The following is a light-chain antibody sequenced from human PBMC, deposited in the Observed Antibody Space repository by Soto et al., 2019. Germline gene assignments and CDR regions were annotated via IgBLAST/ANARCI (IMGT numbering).Light chain of an antibody. CDR1: ESIDSW. J-gene: IGKJ1*01. CDR3: QQYNSYRA. CDR2: KAS. Sequence: DILLTQSPSTLSASVGDRVTITCRASESIDSWLAWHQQKPGRAPKLLISKASSLESGVPSRFSGSGFGTEFTLTISSLQPDDFATYYCQQYNSYRAFGQGTKVEF. V-gene: IGKV1-5*03.